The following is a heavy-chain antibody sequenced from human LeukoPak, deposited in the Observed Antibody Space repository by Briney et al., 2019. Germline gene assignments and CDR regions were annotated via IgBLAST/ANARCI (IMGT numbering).Heavy chain of an antibody. CDR3: AKVFSYYDSPYYFDY. V-gene: IGHV3-30*02. D-gene: IGHD3-22*01. CDR2: IRYDGSNK. J-gene: IGHJ4*02. Sequence: PGGSLRLSCAASGFTFSSYGMHWVRQAPGKGLEWVAFIRYDGSNKYYADSVKGRFTISRDNSKNTLYLQMNSLRAEDTAVYYCAKVFSYYDSPYYFDYWGQGTLVTVSS. CDR1: GFTFSSYG.